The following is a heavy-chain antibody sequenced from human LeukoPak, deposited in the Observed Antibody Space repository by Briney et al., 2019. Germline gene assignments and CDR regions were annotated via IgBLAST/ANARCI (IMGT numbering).Heavy chain of an antibody. CDR3: ARQDYYDSSGYGY. J-gene: IGHJ4*02. CDR1: GHTFTGYY. D-gene: IGHD3-22*01. Sequence: ASVKVSCKASGHTFTGYYMHWVRQAPGQGLEWMGWINPNSGGTNYAQKFQGRVTMTRDTSISTAYMELSRLRSDDTAVYYCARQDYYDSSGYGYWGQGTLVTVSS. V-gene: IGHV1-2*02. CDR2: INPNSGGT.